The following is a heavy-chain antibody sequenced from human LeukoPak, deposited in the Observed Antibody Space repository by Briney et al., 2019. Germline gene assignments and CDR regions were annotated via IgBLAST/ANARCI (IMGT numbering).Heavy chain of an antibody. V-gene: IGHV4-39*07. D-gene: IGHD1-26*01. Sequence: SETLSLTCTVSGGSISSSSYYWGWIRQPPGKGLEWIGSIYYSGSTYYNPSLKSRVTISVDKSKNQFSLKVSSVTAADTAVYYCVSKSYSGSYTFDHWGQGTLVTVSS. CDR1: GGSISSSSYY. J-gene: IGHJ4*02. CDR2: IYYSGST. CDR3: VSKSYSGSYTFDH.